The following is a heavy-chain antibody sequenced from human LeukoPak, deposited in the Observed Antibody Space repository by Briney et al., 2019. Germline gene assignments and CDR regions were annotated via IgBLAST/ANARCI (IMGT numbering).Heavy chain of an antibody. CDR1: GLLFGDYA. CDR2: IRSKTYGGTA. V-gene: IGHV3-49*04. J-gene: IGHJ5*02. Sequence: PGRSLRLSCTASGLLFGDYAMTWVRQVPGKGLEWLGFIRSKTYGGTAEYAASVKGRFTISRDDSKSIAYVQMNSLKTEDTAVYYCTVQIVPSDNWFDPWGQGTLVTVSS. CDR3: TVQIVPSDNWFDP. D-gene: IGHD1-26*01.